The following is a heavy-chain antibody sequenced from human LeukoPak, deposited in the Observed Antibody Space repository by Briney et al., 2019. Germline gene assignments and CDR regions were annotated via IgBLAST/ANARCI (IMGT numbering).Heavy chain of an antibody. CDR3: ARVGGVEWELLRNDAFDI. CDR2: IKQDGSEK. V-gene: IGHV3-7*01. CDR1: GFTFSSYW. J-gene: IGHJ3*02. D-gene: IGHD1-26*01. Sequence: PGGFLRLSCAASGFTFSSYWMSWVRQAPGKGLEWVANIKQDGSEKYYVDSVKGRFTISRDNAKNSLYLQMNSLRAEDTALYYCARVGGVEWELLRNDAFDIWGQGTMVTVSS.